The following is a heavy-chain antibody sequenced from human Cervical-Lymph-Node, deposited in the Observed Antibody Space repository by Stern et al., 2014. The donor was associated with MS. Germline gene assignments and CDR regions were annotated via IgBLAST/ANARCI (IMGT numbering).Heavy chain of an antibody. D-gene: IGHD6-13*01. Sequence: QEQLGQSGAEVKKPGSSVKVSCKASGGTFSSYPINWVRQAPGQGLEWMGGIIPVFGVANYAQKFQGRVTITADESTNTAYMELNRLRSDDTAVYYCVRPTVGGREGLPGTGFDYWGQGSLVTVSS. CDR3: VRPTVGGREGLPGTGFDY. J-gene: IGHJ4*02. CDR1: GGTFSSYP. V-gene: IGHV1-69*01. CDR2: IIPVFGVA.